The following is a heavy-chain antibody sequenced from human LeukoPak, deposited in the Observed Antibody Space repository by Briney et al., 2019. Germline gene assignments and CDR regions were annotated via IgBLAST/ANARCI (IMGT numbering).Heavy chain of an antibody. D-gene: IGHD6-13*01. CDR1: GGSFSGYY. CDR3: ARRIAKAGDY. J-gene: IGHJ4*02. CDR2: INHSGST. Sequence: SETLSLTCAVYGGSFSGYYWSWIRQPPGKGLEWIGEINHSGSTDYSPSLRSRVTISVDTSKNQFSLRLNSVTAADTAVYYCARRIAKAGDYWGQGTLVTVSS. V-gene: IGHV4-34*01.